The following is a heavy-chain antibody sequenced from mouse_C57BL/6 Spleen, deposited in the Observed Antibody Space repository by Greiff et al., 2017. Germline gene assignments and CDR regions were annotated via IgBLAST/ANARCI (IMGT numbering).Heavy chain of an antibody. CDR1: GYSITSGYD. Sequence: EVKLMESGPGMVKPSPSLSLTCTVTGYSITSGYDWHWIRHFPGNQLEWMGYISYSGSTNYNPSLKSRISITHDTSKNHFFLKLKSVTTEDTATYYCAREGYGSFDYWGQGTTLTVSA. V-gene: IGHV3-1*01. CDR3: AREGYGSFDY. J-gene: IGHJ2*01. D-gene: IGHD1-1*01. CDR2: ISYSGST.